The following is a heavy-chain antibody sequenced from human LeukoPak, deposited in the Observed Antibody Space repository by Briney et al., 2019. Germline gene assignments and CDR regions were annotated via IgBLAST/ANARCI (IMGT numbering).Heavy chain of an antibody. J-gene: IGHJ3*02. Sequence: GGSLRLSCAASGFTFSSYWMHWVRQAPGKGPVWVSRINSDGTGTMYADSVKGRFTISRDNAKNTLYLQMNSLRAEDTAVYYCAKHPAFEIWGQGTMVTVSS. CDR1: GFTFSSYW. CDR3: AKHPAFEI. CDR2: INSDGTGT. V-gene: IGHV3-74*03.